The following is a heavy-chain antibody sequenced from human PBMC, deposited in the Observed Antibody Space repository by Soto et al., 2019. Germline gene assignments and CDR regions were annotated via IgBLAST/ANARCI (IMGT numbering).Heavy chain of an antibody. V-gene: IGHV3-48*02. J-gene: IGHJ4*02. CDR2: ISSNSGTI. CDR1: GLIFTSYA. CDR3: ERDWYYYGSGSYYPFEY. D-gene: IGHD3-10*01. Sequence: VSLRLSCAASGLIFTSYAMNWVRQAPGKGLEWVSYISSNSGTIYYTDSVKSRFTISRDNTKNSLYLQMNSLRDEDTAVYCCERDWYYYGSGSYYPFEYWGQVTRVPVAS.